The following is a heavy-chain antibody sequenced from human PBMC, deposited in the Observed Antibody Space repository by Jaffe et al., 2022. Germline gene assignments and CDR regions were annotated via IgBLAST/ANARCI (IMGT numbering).Heavy chain of an antibody. Sequence: QVQLVESGGGVVQPGGSLRLSCAASGFTFSSYGMHWVRQAPGKGLEWVAFIRYDGSNKYYADSVKGRFTISRDNSKNTLYLQMNSLRAEDTAVYYCAKDCGSGCFDYWGQGTLVTVSS. D-gene: IGHD3-10*01. CDR2: IRYDGSNK. V-gene: IGHV3-30*02. CDR1: GFTFSSYG. CDR3: AKDCGSGCFDY. J-gene: IGHJ4*02.